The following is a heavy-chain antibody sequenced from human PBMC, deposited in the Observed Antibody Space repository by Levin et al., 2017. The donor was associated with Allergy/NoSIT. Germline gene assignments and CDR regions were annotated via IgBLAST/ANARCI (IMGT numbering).Heavy chain of an antibody. CDR3: ARDFQEFSSYFSFDL. CDR1: GFRLSNYY. V-gene: IGHV1-46*01. J-gene: IGHJ4*02. Sequence: PRASVKVSCTASGFRLSNYYIHWVRQAPGQGLEWVGPINPTGSYTRLAENFQGRVTTTRDTSTGTVYLELSSLRSDDTAVYFCARDFQEFSSYFSFDLWGQGTLITVSS. CDR2: INPTGSYT. D-gene: IGHD5-12*01.